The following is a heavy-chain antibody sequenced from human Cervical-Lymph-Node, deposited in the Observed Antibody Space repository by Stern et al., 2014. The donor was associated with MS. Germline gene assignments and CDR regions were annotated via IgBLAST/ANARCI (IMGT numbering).Heavy chain of an antibody. D-gene: IGHD1-26*01. CDR1: GYTFTAYF. CDR3: ARDRGSYSDY. Sequence: EQLVDSGAEGERPGDSVKVSCKASGYTFTAYFLHWVRQAPGQRLEWMGWISHKTGSATYAQKFQDRVTMTRDTSINTGYMEVSSLRSDDTAVYYCARDRGSYSDYWGQGTLVAVSS. V-gene: IGHV1-2*02. CDR2: ISHKTGSA. J-gene: IGHJ4*02.